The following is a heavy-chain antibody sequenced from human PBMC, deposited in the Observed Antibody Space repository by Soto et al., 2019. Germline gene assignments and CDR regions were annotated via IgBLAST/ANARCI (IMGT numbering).Heavy chain of an antibody. D-gene: IGHD2-15*01. CDR1: GFTVSTNY. V-gene: IGHV3-66*01. J-gene: IGHJ4*02. CDR2: IHIGGGT. CDR3: ARVMPYCSGGSCHSVDY. Sequence: EVHLVESGGGLVQPGESLKLSCVVSGFTVSTNYMTWVRQAPGKGLEWVSGIHIGGGTYYADSVEGRITISRDNSENTLYLQINNLRTEDTAVYYCARVMPYCSGGSCHSVDYWGQGTLVNVSS.